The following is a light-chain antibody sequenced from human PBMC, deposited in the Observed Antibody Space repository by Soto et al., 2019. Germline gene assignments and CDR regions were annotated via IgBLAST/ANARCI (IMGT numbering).Light chain of an antibody. Sequence: EIVLTQSPGTLSLSPGERATLSCRASQSVSSSYLAWYQRKPGQAPRLLIYDASSRAPGIPDRFSGGGSGTDFTLTISRLEPEDFAVYYCQQYGTSPTFGQGTKLEI. CDR1: QSVSSSY. J-gene: IGKJ2*01. V-gene: IGKV3-20*01. CDR2: DAS. CDR3: QQYGTSPT.